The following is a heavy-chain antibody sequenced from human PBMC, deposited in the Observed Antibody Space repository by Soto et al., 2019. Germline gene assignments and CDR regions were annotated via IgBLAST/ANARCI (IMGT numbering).Heavy chain of an antibody. CDR3: AGRDFWSGFYVNY. CDR2: IYYSGST. CDR1: GASISSSSYY. D-gene: IGHD3-3*01. J-gene: IGHJ4*02. Sequence: PSETLSLTCTVSGASISSSSYYWDWIRQPPGKGLEWIGSIYYSGSTYYNPSLKSRVTISVDTAKKQFSLNLTSVTAADTAVYYCAGRDFWSGFYVNYWGQGTLVTVS. V-gene: IGHV4-39*01.